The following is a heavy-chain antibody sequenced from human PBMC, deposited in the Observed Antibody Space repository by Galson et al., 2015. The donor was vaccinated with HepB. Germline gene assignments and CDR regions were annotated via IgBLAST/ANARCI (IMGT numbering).Heavy chain of an antibody. Sequence: SVKVSCKASGYTFTGYYMHWVRQAPGQGLEWMGWINPNSGGTNYAQKFQGRVTMTRDTSISTAYMELSRLRSDDTAVYYCARSRYCSSTSCYWTWFDPWGQGTLVTVSS. V-gene: IGHV1-2*02. CDR1: GYTFTGYY. D-gene: IGHD2-2*01. J-gene: IGHJ5*02. CDR2: INPNSGGT. CDR3: ARSRYCSSTSCYWTWFDP.